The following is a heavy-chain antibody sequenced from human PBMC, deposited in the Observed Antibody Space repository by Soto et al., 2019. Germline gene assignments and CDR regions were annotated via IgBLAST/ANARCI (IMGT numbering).Heavy chain of an antibody. V-gene: IGHV1-69*02. CDR1: GGTFSSYT. Sequence: QVQLVQSGAEVKKPGSSVKVSCKASGGTFSSYTISWVRQAPGQGLEWMGRIIPILGIANYAQKFQGRVTITADKSTSTGYMELSSLSSEETAVYYCARPRTSNCSSTSCYRVVDAFDIWGQGTMVTVSS. J-gene: IGHJ3*02. CDR2: IIPILGIA. CDR3: ARPRTSNCSSTSCYRVVDAFDI. D-gene: IGHD2-2*01.